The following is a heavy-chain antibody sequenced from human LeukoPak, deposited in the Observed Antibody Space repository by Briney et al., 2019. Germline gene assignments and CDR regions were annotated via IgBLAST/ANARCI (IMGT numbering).Heavy chain of an antibody. V-gene: IGHV4-4*07. Sequence: SETLSLTCTVSGGSISSYYWSWIRQPAGKGLEWIGRIYTSGSTNYNPSLKSRVTMSVDTSKNQLSLKLSSVTAADTAVYYCARAGKVVVAATRNGMDVWGQGTTVTVSS. J-gene: IGHJ6*02. CDR3: ARAGKVVVAATRNGMDV. CDR2: IYTSGST. CDR1: GGSISSYY. D-gene: IGHD2-15*01.